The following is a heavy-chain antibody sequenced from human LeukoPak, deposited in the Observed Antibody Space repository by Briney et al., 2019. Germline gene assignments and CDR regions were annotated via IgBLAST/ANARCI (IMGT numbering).Heavy chain of an antibody. CDR3: ARDWDYYDSSGYYWGWFDP. V-gene: IGHV4-34*01. Sequence: PSETLSLTCAVYGGSFSGYYWSWIRQPPGKGLEWIGEINHSGSTYYNPSLKSRVTISVDTSKNQFSLKLSSVTAADTAVYYCARDWDYYDSSGYYWGWFDPWGQGTLVTVSS. D-gene: IGHD3-22*01. CDR1: GGSFSGYY. J-gene: IGHJ5*02. CDR2: INHSGST.